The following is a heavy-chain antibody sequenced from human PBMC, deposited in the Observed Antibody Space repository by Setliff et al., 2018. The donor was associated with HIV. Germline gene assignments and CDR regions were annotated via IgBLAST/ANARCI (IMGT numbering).Heavy chain of an antibody. Sequence: PSETLSLTCTVSGGSISSGSYYWSWIRQPAGKGLEWIGHIYTSGSTNYNPSLKSRVTISVDTSKNQFSLKLSSVTAADTAVYYCARRNYYGSGSTWDYGMDVWGQGTTVTVSS. J-gene: IGHJ6*02. CDR2: IYTSGST. V-gene: IGHV4-61*09. CDR3: ARRNYYGSGSTWDYGMDV. CDR1: GGSISSGSYY. D-gene: IGHD3-10*01.